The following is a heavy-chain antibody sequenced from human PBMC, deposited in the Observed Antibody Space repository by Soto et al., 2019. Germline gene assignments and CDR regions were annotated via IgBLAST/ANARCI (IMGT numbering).Heavy chain of an antibody. Sequence: EAKLEESGGGLVQPGGSLRLSCVGSGFTFSTFEMNWVRQAPGKGLEWVAYISTTGNTIYYADSLKGRFTISRDNANNSVYLQMSSLRADETALYYCAREPIFGGWFDPWGQGTPVTVSS. CDR2: ISTTGNTI. D-gene: IGHD3-10*01. CDR1: GFTFSTFE. V-gene: IGHV3-48*03. J-gene: IGHJ5*02. CDR3: AREPIFGGWFDP.